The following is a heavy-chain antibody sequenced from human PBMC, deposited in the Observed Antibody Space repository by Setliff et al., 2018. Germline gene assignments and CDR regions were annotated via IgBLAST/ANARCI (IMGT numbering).Heavy chain of an antibody. CDR1: GDSLSDYY. J-gene: IGHJ6*02. CDR2: INHRGST. CDR3: ARDRTAYSYGLDV. D-gene: IGHD5-18*01. Sequence: SETLSLTCAVYGDSLSDYYWSWIRQAPGKGPEWIEEINHRGSTNYSPSLRSRVTMSVDTSKNQFALNLKSVTAADTAVYYCARDRTAYSYGLDVWGQGTTVTVSS. V-gene: IGHV4-34*01.